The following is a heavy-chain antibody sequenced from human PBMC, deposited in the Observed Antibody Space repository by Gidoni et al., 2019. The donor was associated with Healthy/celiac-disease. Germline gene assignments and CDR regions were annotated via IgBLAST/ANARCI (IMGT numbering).Heavy chain of an antibody. J-gene: IGHJ3*01. CDR2: ISYDGSNK. CDR1: GFTFSSYG. V-gene: IGHV3-30*03. Sequence: QVQLVESGGGLVQPGRSLRLSCAASGFTFSSYGMHWVRQAPGKGLDWVAIISYDGSNKYYADSVKGRFTISRDNSKNTLYLQMNSLRAEDTAVYYCATTSYGDYLPPLWGQGTMVTVSS. D-gene: IGHD4-17*01. CDR3: ATTSYGDYLPPL.